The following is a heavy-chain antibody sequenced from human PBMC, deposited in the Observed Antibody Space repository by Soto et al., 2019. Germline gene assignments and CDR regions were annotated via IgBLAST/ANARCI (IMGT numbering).Heavy chain of an antibody. V-gene: IGHV5-10-1*01. CDR1: GYSFTSYW. D-gene: IGHD3-9*01. Sequence: GEFLKICCKGAGYSFTSYWISWVRQMPGKGLEWMGRIDPSDSYTNSSPSFQGHVTISADKSISTAYLQWSSLKASDTAMYYCARLDPEYYDILTGYWKNYYYGMDVWGQGTTVTVSS. CDR3: ARLDPEYYDILTGYWKNYYYGMDV. CDR2: IDPSDSYT. J-gene: IGHJ6*02.